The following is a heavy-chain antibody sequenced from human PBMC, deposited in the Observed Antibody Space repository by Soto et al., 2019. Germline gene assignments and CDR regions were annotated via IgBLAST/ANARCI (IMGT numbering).Heavy chain of an antibody. CDR1: GFTFSSYA. D-gene: IGHD1-26*01. J-gene: IGHJ4*02. CDR3: ARRGSGSYYDY. V-gene: IGHV3-23*01. CDR2: ISGSGDST. Sequence: EVQLLESGGGLVQPGGSLRLSCAASGFTFSSYAMRWVRQAPVKGLEWVSAISGSGDSTYYAASVKGRFTISRDHSKNTLYLQMNSLRAEDTAVYYCARRGSGSYYDYWGQGTLVTVSS.